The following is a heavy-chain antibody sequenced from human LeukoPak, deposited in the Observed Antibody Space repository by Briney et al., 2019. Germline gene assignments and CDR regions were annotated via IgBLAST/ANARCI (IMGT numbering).Heavy chain of an antibody. CDR3: ARDVSAGEYSSLGDAFDI. V-gene: IGHV3-21*01. CDR1: GFTFSNYA. D-gene: IGHD6-6*01. Sequence: GGSLRLSCLASGFTFSNYAMSWVRQAPGKGLEWVSSISSSSSYIYYADSVKGRFTISRDNAKNLLYLQMNSLRAEDTAVYYCARDVSAGEYSSLGDAFDIWGQGTMVTVSS. CDR2: ISSSSSYI. J-gene: IGHJ3*02.